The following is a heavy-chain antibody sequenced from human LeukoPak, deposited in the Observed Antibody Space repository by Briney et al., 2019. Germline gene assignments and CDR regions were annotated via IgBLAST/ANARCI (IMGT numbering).Heavy chain of an antibody. CDR2: IYYSGST. J-gene: IGHJ6*03. Sequence: PSETLSLTCTVSGGSISSYYWSWIRQPPGKGLEWIGYIYYSGSTNYNPSLKSRVTISVDTSKSQFSLKLSSVTAADTAVYYCARSGGYNWNYLVKKYYYYYMDVWGKGTTVTVSS. V-gene: IGHV4-59*01. CDR3: ARSGGYNWNYLVKKYYYYYMDV. CDR1: GGSISSYY. D-gene: IGHD1-7*01.